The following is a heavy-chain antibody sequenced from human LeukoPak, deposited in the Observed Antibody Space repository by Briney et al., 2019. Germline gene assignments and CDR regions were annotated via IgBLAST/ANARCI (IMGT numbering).Heavy chain of an antibody. J-gene: IGHJ4*02. V-gene: IGHV3-9*01. D-gene: IGHD1-1*01. CDR2: ISWNSGSI. CDR3: AKDNIGTATTPNFDY. CDR1: GFTFDDYA. Sequence: GGSLRLSCAASGFTFDDYAMHWVRQAPGKGLEWVSGISWNSGSIGYADFVKGRFTISRDNAKNSLYLQMNSLRAEDTALYYCAKDNIGTATTPNFDYWGQGTLVTVSS.